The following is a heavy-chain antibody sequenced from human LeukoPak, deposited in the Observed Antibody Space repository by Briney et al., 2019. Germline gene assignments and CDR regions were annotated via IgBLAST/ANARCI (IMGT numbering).Heavy chain of an antibody. V-gene: IGHV3-9*01. D-gene: IGHD1-26*01. CDR2: ISWNSGSI. CDR3: AKDRGSFDEDLDY. Sequence: GGSLRLSCAASGFTFDDYAMHWVRQAPGKGLEWVSGISWNSGSIGYADSVKGRFTISRDNAKNSLYLQMNSLRAEDTAVYYCAKDRGSFDEDLDYWGQGTLVTVSS. CDR1: GFTFDDYA. J-gene: IGHJ4*02.